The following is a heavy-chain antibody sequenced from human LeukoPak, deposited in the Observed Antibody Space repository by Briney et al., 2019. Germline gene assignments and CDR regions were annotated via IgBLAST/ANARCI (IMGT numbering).Heavy chain of an antibody. CDR3: ARHYSDWDNWFDP. V-gene: IGHV4-59*08. D-gene: IGHD3-9*01. CDR2: IFYTGST. J-gene: IGHJ5*02. CDR1: GGSINGGSISSFY. Sequence: SETLSLTCTVSGGSINGGSISSFYWSWIRQSPGKGLEWIGYIFYTGSTTYNPSLKSRVTISVDTSKNQFSLKLSSVTAADTAVYYCARHYSDWDNWFDPWGQGTLVTVSS.